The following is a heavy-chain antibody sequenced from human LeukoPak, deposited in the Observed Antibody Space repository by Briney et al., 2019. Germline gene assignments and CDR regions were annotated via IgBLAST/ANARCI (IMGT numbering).Heavy chain of an antibody. D-gene: IGHD3-10*01. CDR1: GFAYSNYA. CDR2: LSGGGDSR. Sequence: GGSLRLSCAASGFAYSNYAMSWLRQAPGKGLEWVSSLSGGGDSRYYADSVMGRFTISRDNSKNTLYLQMNSLRAEDTVVYYCAKAVRSMVTGGGYFDSWGQGTLVTVSS. V-gene: IGHV3-23*01. J-gene: IGHJ4*02. CDR3: AKAVRSMVTGGGYFDS.